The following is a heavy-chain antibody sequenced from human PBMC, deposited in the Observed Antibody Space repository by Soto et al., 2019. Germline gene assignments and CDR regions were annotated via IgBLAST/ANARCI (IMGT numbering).Heavy chain of an antibody. CDR3: TRLPRQPRPAFDY. CDR2: IRSKRYGGTP. V-gene: IGHV3-49*04. D-gene: IGHD2-2*01. CDR1: GFTFGDYA. Sequence: PGGSLRLSCAASGFTFGDYALSWVRQGPGKGLEWVGFIRSKRYGGTPEYAASVKGRFSISRDDSGNIAYLQMNSLRTEDTAVYFCTRLPRQPRPAFDYWGQGTQVTVSS. J-gene: IGHJ4*02.